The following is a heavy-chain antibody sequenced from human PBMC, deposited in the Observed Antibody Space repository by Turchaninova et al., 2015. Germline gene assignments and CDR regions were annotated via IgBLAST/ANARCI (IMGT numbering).Heavy chain of an antibody. V-gene: IGHV4-39*01. J-gene: IGHJ6*02. CDR3: ASQFWGDFTVTTSYYGMDV. D-gene: IGHD4-17*01. CDR1: GAALGSGSYD. CDR2: IDYSGGT. Sequence: QLQLQASGPGLVNPSETLSRTFIVTGAALGSGSYDAGWIRQPPGKGREWIGSIDYSGGTYYNPSLKSRVTISVDTSKNQFSLKLSSVTAADTAVYYCASQFWGDFTVTTSYYGMDVWGQGTTVTVSS.